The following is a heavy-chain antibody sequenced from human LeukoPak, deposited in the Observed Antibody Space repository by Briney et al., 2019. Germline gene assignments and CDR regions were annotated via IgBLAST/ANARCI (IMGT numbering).Heavy chain of an antibody. CDR3: ARGVMTPPTHYYDSSGYYLDY. CDR2: IYYSGST. J-gene: IGHJ4*02. CDR1: GGSISSYY. Sequence: SETLSLTCNVSGGSISSYYWSWIRQPPGKGLEWIGYIYYSGSTNYNPSLKSRVIISVDTSKNQFSLKLSSVTTADTAVHYCARGVMTPPTHYYDSSGYYLDYWGQGTLFTVSS. D-gene: IGHD3-22*01. V-gene: IGHV4-59*01.